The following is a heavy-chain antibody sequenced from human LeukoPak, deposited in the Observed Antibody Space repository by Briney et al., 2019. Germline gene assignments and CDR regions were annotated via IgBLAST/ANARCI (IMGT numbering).Heavy chain of an antibody. D-gene: IGHD6-13*01. CDR2: MIGSGGTT. V-gene: IGHV3-23*01. J-gene: IGHJ4*02. Sequence: GGSLRLSCAASGFTFSNYVMSWVRQAPGKGLEWISGMIGSGGTTYYADSVKGRFTISRNNSKNTLYLQLNSLRAEDTAVYYCAKKGIAAADSFDYWGQGTLVTVSS. CDR3: AKKGIAAADSFDY. CDR1: GFTFSNYV.